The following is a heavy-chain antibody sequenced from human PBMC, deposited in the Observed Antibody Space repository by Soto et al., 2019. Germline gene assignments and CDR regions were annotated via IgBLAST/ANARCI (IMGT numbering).Heavy chain of an antibody. CDR2: IYWTGST. J-gene: IGHJ6*03. V-gene: IGHV4-59*01. CDR1: GGSISSYY. CDR3: ARLKVTSDYYMDF. Sequence: QVQLQESGPGLVKSSETLSLTCTVSGGSISSYYWSWIRQPPGKGLEWIGNIYWTGSTYYNPSLTSRVTMSIDTSKNQFSLKVSSVTAADTAVYYCARLKVTSDYYMDFWGKGTTVTVS. D-gene: IGHD4-4*01.